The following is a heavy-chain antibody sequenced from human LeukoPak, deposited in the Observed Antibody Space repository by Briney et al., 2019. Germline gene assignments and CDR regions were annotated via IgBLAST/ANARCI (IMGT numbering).Heavy chain of an antibody. V-gene: IGHV3-11*04. Sequence: GGSLRLSCAASGFPLSDYYMTWIRQAPGKGLEWVSYISTGGSTIYYADSVKGRFTISRDNSKNTLYLQMNSLRAEDTAVYYCARTVKQWLVRDYFDYWGQGTLVTVSS. CDR1: GFPLSDYY. J-gene: IGHJ4*02. CDR3: ARTVKQWLVRDYFDY. D-gene: IGHD6-19*01. CDR2: ISTGGSTI.